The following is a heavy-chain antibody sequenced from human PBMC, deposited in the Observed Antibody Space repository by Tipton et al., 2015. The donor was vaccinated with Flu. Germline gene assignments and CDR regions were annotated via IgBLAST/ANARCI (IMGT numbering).Heavy chain of an antibody. J-gene: IGHJ6*02. Sequence: SLRLSCAASGFTFSSYGMHWVHQAPGKGLEWVTAISWDGSKEYYADSVKGRFTISRDNSKNTLYLQMNSLRAEDTAVYYCAKVVRPSRVLRFSPFGMDVWGQGTTVTVSS. V-gene: IGHV3-30*18. CDR1: GFTFSSYG. CDR3: AKVVRPSRVLRFSPFGMDV. CDR2: ISWDGSKE. D-gene: IGHD3-3*01.